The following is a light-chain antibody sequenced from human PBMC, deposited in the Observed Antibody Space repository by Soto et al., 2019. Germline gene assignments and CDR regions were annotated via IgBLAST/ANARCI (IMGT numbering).Light chain of an antibody. CDR2: EVV. Sequence: QPGLTQPPSATRSPGQSVTTPRTGTKNDIGVYDFVSWYQHHPGKAPRLIIYEVVQRPSGVPDRFSGSKSGNTASLTVSGLQAADEADYFCESYAGSNTYVFGSGTKVTVL. CDR3: ESYAGSNTYV. V-gene: IGLV2-8*01. J-gene: IGLJ1*01. CDR1: KNDIGVYDF.